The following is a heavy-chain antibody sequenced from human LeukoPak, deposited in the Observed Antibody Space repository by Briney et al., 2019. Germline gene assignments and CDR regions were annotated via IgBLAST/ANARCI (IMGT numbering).Heavy chain of an antibody. J-gene: IGHJ4*02. V-gene: IGHV3-74*03. CDR3: GYDSSGYSSFDY. CDR1: GFSFLSYL. CDR2: INSDGSGA. Sequence: GGSLRLSCAASGFSFLSYLMHWVRQAPGKGLVWVSRINSDGSGALYADSVKGRFTISRDNAKNTLYLQMNSLRAEDTAVYYCGYDSSGYSSFDYWGQGTLVTVSS. D-gene: IGHD3-22*01.